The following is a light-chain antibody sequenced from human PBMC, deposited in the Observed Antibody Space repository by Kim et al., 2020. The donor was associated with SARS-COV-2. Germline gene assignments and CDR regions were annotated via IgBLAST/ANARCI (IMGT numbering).Light chain of an antibody. CDR1: QYVSDNY. CDR2: GAS. J-gene: IGKJ2*01. V-gene: IGKV3-20*01. Sequence: SPGDRAARSCRASQYVSDNYLAWFQQKPGQTPRLLIYGASKRATGIPDRFSGSGSGTDFTLTISRLEPEDFAVYYCQQYGSSLYTFGQGTKVDIK. CDR3: QQYGSSLYT.